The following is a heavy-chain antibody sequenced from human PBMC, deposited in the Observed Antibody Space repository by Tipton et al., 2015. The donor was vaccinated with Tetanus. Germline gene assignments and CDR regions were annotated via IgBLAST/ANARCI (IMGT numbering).Heavy chain of an antibody. CDR2: ISGSSATI. CDR1: GFPFGEYY. V-gene: IGHV3-11*01. CDR3: ARDQGGGRVARLNWFDP. J-gene: IGHJ5*02. D-gene: IGHD3-16*01. Sequence: GSLRLSCAATGFPFGEYYMTWVRQAPGKGLECISYISGSSATIRYADSVKGRFTISRDNAKKSLYLQMDNVRAEDTATYYCARDQGGGRVARLNWFDPWGQGTLVTVSS.